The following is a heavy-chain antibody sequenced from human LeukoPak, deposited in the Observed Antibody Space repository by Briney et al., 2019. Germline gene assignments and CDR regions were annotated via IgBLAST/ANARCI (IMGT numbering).Heavy chain of an antibody. Sequence: GASVKVSCKASGYTFTSYGISWVRQAPGQGLEWMGWISAYNGNTNYAQKLQGRVTMTTDTSTSTAYMELRSLRSEDTAVYYCARGVVTMVRGPKNNWFDPWGQGTLVTVSS. CDR1: GYTFTSYG. J-gene: IGHJ5*02. V-gene: IGHV1-18*01. CDR2: ISAYNGNT. CDR3: ARGVVTMVRGPKNNWFDP. D-gene: IGHD3-10*01.